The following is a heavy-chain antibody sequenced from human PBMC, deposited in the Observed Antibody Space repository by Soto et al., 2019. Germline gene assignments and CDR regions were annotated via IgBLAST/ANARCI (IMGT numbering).Heavy chain of an antibody. Sequence: QVQLQESGPGLVKPSETLSLTCTVSGGSVSSGSYYWSWIRQPPGKGLEWIGYIYYSGSTNYNPSLKSRVTLSVETSKDQFSLKLSSVSAADTAVYYCARTCIVLMVYAPYGMDVWGQGTTVTVSS. CDR2: IYYSGST. CDR1: GGSVSSGSYY. D-gene: IGHD2-8*01. CDR3: ARTCIVLMVYAPYGMDV. J-gene: IGHJ6*02. V-gene: IGHV4-61*01.